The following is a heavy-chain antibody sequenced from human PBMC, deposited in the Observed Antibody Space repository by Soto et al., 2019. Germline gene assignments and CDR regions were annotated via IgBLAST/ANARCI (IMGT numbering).Heavy chain of an antibody. D-gene: IGHD3-22*01. CDR2: AGPSGSST. Sequence: PGGSLRLSCAASGFTFGSYAMSWVRLAPGKGLEWVSVAGPSGSSTFYADSVRGRFTISRDNVKNTLYLQMNSLRVADTALYFCARTYYYDSTGYYRTFDYWGQGTLVTVSS. V-gene: IGHV3-23*01. J-gene: IGHJ4*02. CDR1: GFTFGSYA. CDR3: ARTYYYDSTGYYRTFDY.